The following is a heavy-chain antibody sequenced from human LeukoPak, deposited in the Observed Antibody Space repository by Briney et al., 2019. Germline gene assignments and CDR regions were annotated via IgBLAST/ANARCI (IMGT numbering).Heavy chain of an antibody. Sequence: PGGSLRLSCAASGFTFDDYAMHWVRHAPGKGLEWASGISWNSGSIGYADSVKGRFTISRDNAKNSLYLQMNSLRAEDTALYYCAKTVVGATTSYFDYWGQGTLVTVSS. CDR1: GFTFDDYA. CDR2: ISWNSGSI. CDR3: AKTVVGATTSYFDY. D-gene: IGHD1-26*01. V-gene: IGHV3-9*01. J-gene: IGHJ4*02.